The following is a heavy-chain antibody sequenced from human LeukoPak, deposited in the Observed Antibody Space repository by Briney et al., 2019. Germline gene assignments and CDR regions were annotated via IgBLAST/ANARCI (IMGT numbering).Heavy chain of an antibody. CDR2: ISYDGSNK. V-gene: IGHV3-30-3*01. CDR3: ARGATEWELLEENPELDY. Sequence: PGGSLRLSCTGSGFTVSSNYMSWVRRAPGKGLEWVAVISYDGSNKYYADSVKGRFTISRDNSKNTLYLQMNSLRAEDTAVYYCARGATEWELLEENPELDYWGQGTLVTVSS. J-gene: IGHJ4*02. D-gene: IGHD1-26*01. CDR1: GFTVSSNY.